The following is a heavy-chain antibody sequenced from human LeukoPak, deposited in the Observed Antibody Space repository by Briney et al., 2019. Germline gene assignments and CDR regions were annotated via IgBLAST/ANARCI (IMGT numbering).Heavy chain of an antibody. CDR3: ARDSRRLNWFDP. V-gene: IGHV4-61*02. D-gene: IGHD6-13*01. CDR1: GGSISSGSYY. J-gene: IGHJ5*02. CDR2: IYTSGST. Sequence: SETLSLTCTVSGGSISSGSYYWSWIRQPAGKGLEWIGRIYTSGSTNYNPSLKSPVTISVDTSKNQFSLKLSSVTAADTAVYYCARDSRRLNWFDPWGQGTLVTVSS.